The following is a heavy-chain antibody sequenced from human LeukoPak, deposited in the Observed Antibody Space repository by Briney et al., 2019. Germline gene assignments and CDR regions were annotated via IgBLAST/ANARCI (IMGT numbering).Heavy chain of an antibody. D-gene: IGHD2-21*01. J-gene: IGHJ4*02. Sequence: GRSLRLSCAASGFTFSSYGMHWVRQAPGKGLEWVAVISYDGSNKYYADSVKGRFTISRDNSKNTLYLQMNSLRAEDTAVYYCAKDYSDGRGVLDYWGQGTLVTVSS. CDR2: ISYDGSNK. CDR1: GFTFSSYG. V-gene: IGHV3-30*18. CDR3: AKDYSDGRGVLDY.